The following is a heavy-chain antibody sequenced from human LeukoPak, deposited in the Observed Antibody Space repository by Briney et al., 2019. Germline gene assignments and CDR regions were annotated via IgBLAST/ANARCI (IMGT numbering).Heavy chain of an antibody. Sequence: GGSLRLSCAASGFTFSTYGMHWVRQAPGKGLEWVAVVRYDGSNKYYADFVKGRFTISRDNSKSTLYLQMNSLRGEDTAVYYCAQGSHYYGSGSHRRGHYFDYWGQGTLVTVSS. CDR2: VRYDGSNK. J-gene: IGHJ4*02. CDR3: AQGSHYYGSGSHRRGHYFDY. CDR1: GFTFSTYG. V-gene: IGHV3-30*02. D-gene: IGHD3-10*01.